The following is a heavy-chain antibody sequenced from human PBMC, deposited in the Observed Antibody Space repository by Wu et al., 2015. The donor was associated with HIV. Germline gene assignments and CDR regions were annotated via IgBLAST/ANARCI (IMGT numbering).Heavy chain of an antibody. CDR2: IIPIFGTA. CDR3: ASVGRVGRYNWFDP. J-gene: IGHJ5*02. CDR1: GYIFSSYD. Sequence: QVQLVQSGAEVKEPGASVKVSCKASGYIFSSYDINWVRQAPGQGLEWMGGIIPIFGTANYAQKFQGRVTITTDESTSTAYMELSSLRSEDTAVYYCASVGRVGRYNWFDPWGQGTLVTVSS. D-gene: IGHD3-10*01. V-gene: IGHV1-69*01.